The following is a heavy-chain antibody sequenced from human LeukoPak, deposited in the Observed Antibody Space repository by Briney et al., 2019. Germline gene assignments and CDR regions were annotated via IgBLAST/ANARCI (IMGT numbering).Heavy chain of an antibody. V-gene: IGHV3-15*07. CDR2: IKPKTDGETT. CDR1: GFTFSNAY. Sequence: GGSLRLSCAASGFTFSNAYMNWVRQAPGKGREWVGRIKPKTDGETTEYAAPVKGRFSNSRDDSKNMLYLQMNSLKTEDTAVYYCITPLPYSAQGGQGTLVTVSS. J-gene: IGHJ4*02. CDR3: ITPLPYSAQ. D-gene: IGHD2-21*01.